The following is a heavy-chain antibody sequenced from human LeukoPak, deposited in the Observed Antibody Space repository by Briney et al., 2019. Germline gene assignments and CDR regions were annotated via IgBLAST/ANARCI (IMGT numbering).Heavy chain of an antibody. Sequence: SETLSLTCTVSGGSISSSNYYWVWIRQPPGKGLEWVGSIYYSGSTYYNPSLKSRVTISVDTSKNQFSLKLSSVTAADTAVYFCALRYFDRDYWGQGTLVTVSS. CDR3: ALRYFDRDY. CDR2: IYYSGST. J-gene: IGHJ4*02. D-gene: IGHD3-9*01. CDR1: GGSISSSNYY. V-gene: IGHV4-39*01.